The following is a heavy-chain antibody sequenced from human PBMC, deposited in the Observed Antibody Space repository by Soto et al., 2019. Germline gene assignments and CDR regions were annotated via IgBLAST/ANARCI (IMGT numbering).Heavy chain of an antibody. CDR1: GYTFTGYY. J-gene: IGHJ5*02. CDR2: INPNSGGT. CDR3: ARVGGLVPASGWFDP. V-gene: IGHV1-2*02. D-gene: IGHD2-2*01. Sequence: QVQLVQSGAEVKKPGASVKVSCKASGYTFTGYYMHWVRQAPGQGLEWMGWINPNSGGTNYAQKFQGRVTMTRDTSISTAYMELSRLRSDDTAVYYCARVGGLVPASGWFDPWGQGTLVTVSS.